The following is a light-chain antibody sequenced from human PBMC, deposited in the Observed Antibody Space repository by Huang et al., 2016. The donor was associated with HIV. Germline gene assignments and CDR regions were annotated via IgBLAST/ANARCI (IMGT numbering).Light chain of an antibody. CDR1: QGISSY. CDR3: QQSYSTPLT. V-gene: IGKV1-39*01. Sequence: DIQMTQSPSSLSASVGDRVTITCRASQGISSYLNWYQQKPGKAPKLLIYAASSLQSGVPSRFSGSGSGTDFTLTVSNLQPEDFAAYYCQQSYSTPLTFGRGTKVEIK. CDR2: AAS. J-gene: IGKJ4*01.